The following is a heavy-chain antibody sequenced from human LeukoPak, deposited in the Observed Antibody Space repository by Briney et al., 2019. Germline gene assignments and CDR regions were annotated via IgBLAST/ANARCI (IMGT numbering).Heavy chain of an antibody. D-gene: IGHD5-18*01. CDR2: FSGSGGST. CDR1: GFTVSSYA. J-gene: IGHJ3*02. V-gene: IGHV3-23*01. Sequence: PGGSLRLSCAASGFTVSSYAMSWVRQAPGKGLEWVAAFSGSGGSTYYADSVKGRFSISRDRTKNTLYLQMNSLRADDTAVYYCGRDTVGYGGAFDIWGQGTMVTVSS. CDR3: GRDTVGYGGAFDI.